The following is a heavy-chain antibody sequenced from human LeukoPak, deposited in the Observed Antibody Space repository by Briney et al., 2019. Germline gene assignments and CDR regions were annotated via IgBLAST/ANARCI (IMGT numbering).Heavy chain of an antibody. CDR2: ISYDGSNK. CDR1: GFTFSSYG. Sequence: PGGSLRLSCAASGFTFSSYGMHWVRQAPGKGLEWVAVISYDGSNKYYADSVKGRFTISRDNSKNTLYLQMNSLRAEDTAVYYCANNYYDSSGYPTKNAFDIWGQGTMVTVSS. J-gene: IGHJ3*02. V-gene: IGHV3-30*18. D-gene: IGHD3-22*01. CDR3: ANNYYDSSGYPTKNAFDI.